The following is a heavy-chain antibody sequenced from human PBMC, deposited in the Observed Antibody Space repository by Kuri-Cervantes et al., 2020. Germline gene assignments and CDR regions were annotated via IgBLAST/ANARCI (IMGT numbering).Heavy chain of an antibody. J-gene: IGHJ6*02. D-gene: IGHD4-17*01. CDR3: ARDSGTVTTGSYYYYGMDV. CDR2: ISYDGSNK. Sequence: GESLKISCVASGFTFSSYAMHWVRQAPGKGLEWVAVISYDGSNKYYADSVKGRFTISRDNSKNTLYLQMNSLRAEDTAVYYCARDSGTVTTGSYYYYGMDVWGQGTTVTVSS. V-gene: IGHV3-30-3*01. CDR1: GFTFSSYA.